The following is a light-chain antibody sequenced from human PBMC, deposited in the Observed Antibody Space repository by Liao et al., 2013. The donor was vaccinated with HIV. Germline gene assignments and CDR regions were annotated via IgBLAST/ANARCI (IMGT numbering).Light chain of an antibody. CDR2: QDT. Sequence: SYDLSQPPSVAVSPGQTATITCSGDKLGDRDASWYQQKPGQSPVLILYQDTNRPSGIPERFSGSTSGNAATLTISGTQAMDEAAYYCQAWDITTGVFGAGTTLTVL. CDR1: KLGDRD. CDR3: QAWDITTGV. V-gene: IGLV3-1*01. J-gene: IGLJ3*02.